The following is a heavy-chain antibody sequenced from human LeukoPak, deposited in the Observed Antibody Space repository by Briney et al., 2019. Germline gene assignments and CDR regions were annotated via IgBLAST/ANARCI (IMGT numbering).Heavy chain of an antibody. D-gene: IGHD2-21*02. V-gene: IGHV3-30-3*01. CDR2: ISYDGISK. CDR1: GFTFSTYA. J-gene: IGHJ4*02. Sequence: EPGGSLRLSCAASGFTFSTYAMNWVRQAPGKGLEWVTVISYDGISKYYADSVKGRFTFFRDNSKKMLYLQMNSLRPEDTAVYYCARGPPELYCGGDCSHYFDYWGQGTLVTVSS. CDR3: ARGPPELYCGGDCSHYFDY.